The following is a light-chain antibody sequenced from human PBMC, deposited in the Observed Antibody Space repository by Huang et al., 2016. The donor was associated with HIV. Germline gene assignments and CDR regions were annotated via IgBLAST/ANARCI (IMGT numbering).Light chain of an antibody. J-gene: IGKJ1*01. CDR3: QQYNSYSA. CDR1: QSSSTW. Sequence: IQMTQSPSSLSASVGDRVTITCRASQSSSTWLAWYQQKPWKAPKLLIYGASTWQSGVPSRFSGSRSGTEFTLTISSLQPDDFATYYCQQYNSYSAFGQGTKVEIK. CDR2: GAS. V-gene: IGKV1-5*01.